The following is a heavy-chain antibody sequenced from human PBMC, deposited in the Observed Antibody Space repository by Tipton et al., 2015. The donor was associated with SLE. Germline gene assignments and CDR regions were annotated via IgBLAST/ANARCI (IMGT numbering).Heavy chain of an antibody. Sequence: QLVQSGAEVKKPGASVKVSCKASGYTFTGYYMHWVRQAPGQGLEWMGWINPNSGGTNYAQKFQGRVTMTRNTSISTAYMELSSLRSEDTAVYYCARKGSGSKGYGMDVWGQGTTVTVSS. CDR1: GYTFTGYY. CDR2: INPNSGGT. J-gene: IGHJ6*02. CDR3: ARKGSGSKGYGMDV. D-gene: IGHD3-10*01. V-gene: IGHV1-2*02.